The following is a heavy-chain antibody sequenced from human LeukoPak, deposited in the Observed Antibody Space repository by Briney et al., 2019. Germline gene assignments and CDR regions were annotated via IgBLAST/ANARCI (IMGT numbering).Heavy chain of an antibody. CDR3: AREIFGSGSYADF. CDR2: IWHDGSHK. Sequence: SGGSLRLSCAASGFNFDTYAMHWVRQAPGQGLEWVALIWHDGSHKFYSNSVRGQFTISRDNSKNTVYLQMNNLRPDDTAVYYCAREIFGSGSYADFGGQGILVTVS. J-gene: IGHJ4*02. CDR1: GFNFDTYA. D-gene: IGHD3-10*01. V-gene: IGHV3-33*01.